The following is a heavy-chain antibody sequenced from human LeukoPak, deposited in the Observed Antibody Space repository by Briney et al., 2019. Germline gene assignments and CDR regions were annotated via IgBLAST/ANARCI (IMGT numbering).Heavy chain of an antibody. Sequence: ASVKVSCKASGYTFTSYGISWVRQAPGQGLEWMGWIRPYNGNTNYAQKLQGRVTMTTDTSTSTAYMELRSLRSDDSAIYYCARDVEMYYDSSAFGDYWGQGTLVTVSS. CDR2: IRPYNGNT. CDR1: GYTFTSYG. CDR3: ARDVEMYYDSSAFGDY. D-gene: IGHD3-22*01. J-gene: IGHJ4*02. V-gene: IGHV1-18*01.